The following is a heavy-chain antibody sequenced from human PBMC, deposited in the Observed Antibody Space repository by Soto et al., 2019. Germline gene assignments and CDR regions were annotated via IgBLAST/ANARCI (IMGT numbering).Heavy chain of an antibody. V-gene: IGHV4-4*02. J-gene: IGHJ6*02. CDR2: ISHSGST. CDR3: VSRLRLRGQDSCYYGVDV. D-gene: IGHD4-17*01. CDR1: GGSISSRDW. Sequence: QVQLQESGPGLVKPSGTLSLTCAVSGGSISSRDWWSWVRQPPGRGLGWIGEISHSGSTDYKPSLRSRVNRAGDKSKNQFSLIVLFVTAADTAVYFCVSRLRLRGQDSCYYGVDVWGHGTTVTVS.